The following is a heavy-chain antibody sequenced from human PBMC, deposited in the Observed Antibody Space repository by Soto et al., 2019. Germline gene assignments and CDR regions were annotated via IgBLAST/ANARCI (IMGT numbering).Heavy chain of an antibody. Sequence: QITLKESGTTLVKPTQTLTLTCTFSGFSLTTRGVGVGWIRQPPGKALECLALIYWDDDKRYSPSLQSRLSITKDTSKNQVVLKMTNVDPVDTATYYCAHIPNYYQYDWFDPWGQGTLVSVSS. CDR1: GFSLTTRGVG. CDR3: AHIPNYYQYDWFDP. CDR2: IYWDDDK. V-gene: IGHV2-5*02. J-gene: IGHJ5*02. D-gene: IGHD3-16*01.